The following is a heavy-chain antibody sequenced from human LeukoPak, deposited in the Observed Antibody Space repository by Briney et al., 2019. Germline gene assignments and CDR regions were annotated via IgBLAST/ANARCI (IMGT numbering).Heavy chain of an antibody. Sequence: GGSLRLSCTGSGFSVSNYYMSWVRQAPGKGLGWISYISSSGTTIHYAESVKGRFTISRDNAKNALYLQMNSLRAEDTAVYYCTRDPLWDLADYWGQGTLVTVSS. CDR3: TRDPLWDLADY. CDR2: ISSSGTTI. J-gene: IGHJ4*02. D-gene: IGHD1-26*01. CDR1: GFSVSNYY. V-gene: IGHV3-11*04.